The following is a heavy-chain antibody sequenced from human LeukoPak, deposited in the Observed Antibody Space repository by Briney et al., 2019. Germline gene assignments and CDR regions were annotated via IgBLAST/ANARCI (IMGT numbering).Heavy chain of an antibody. J-gene: IGHJ4*02. V-gene: IGHV4-34*01. CDR2: INHSGST. CDR3: ARGGPEWELFSGFDY. CDR1: GGSFSGYY. D-gene: IGHD1-26*01. Sequence: PSETLSLTCAVYGGSFSGYYWSWIRQPPGKGLEWIGEINHSGSTNYNPSLKSRVTISVDTSKNQFSLKLSSVTAADTAVYYCARGGPEWELFSGFDYWGQGTLVTVSS.